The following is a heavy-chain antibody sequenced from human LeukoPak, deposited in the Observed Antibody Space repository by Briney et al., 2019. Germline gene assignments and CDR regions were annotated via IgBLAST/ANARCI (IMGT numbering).Heavy chain of an antibody. CDR1: GYSISSGYY. J-gene: IGHJ5*02. Sequence: ETLSLTCTVSGYSISSGYYWGWIRQPPGKGLEWVANIKQDGSEKYYVDSVKGRFTISRDNAKNSLYLQMNSLRAEDTAVYYCARDRGDSSGYPWGQGTLVTVSS. D-gene: IGHD3-22*01. CDR2: IKQDGSEK. CDR3: ARDRGDSSGYP. V-gene: IGHV3-7*01.